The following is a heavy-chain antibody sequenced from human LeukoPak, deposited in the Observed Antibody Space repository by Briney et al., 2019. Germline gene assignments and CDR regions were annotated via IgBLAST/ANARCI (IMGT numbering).Heavy chain of an antibody. V-gene: IGHV1-24*01. Sequence: ASVKVSCKVSGYTLTELSMHWVRQAPGKGLEWMGGFDPEDGETIYAQKFQGRVTMTEDTSTDTAYMELSSLRSEDTAVYYCATAPHIAVAGTGRYYFDYWGQGTLVTVSS. CDR2: FDPEDGET. CDR3: ATAPHIAVAGTGRYYFDY. D-gene: IGHD6-19*01. CDR1: GYTLTELS. J-gene: IGHJ4*02.